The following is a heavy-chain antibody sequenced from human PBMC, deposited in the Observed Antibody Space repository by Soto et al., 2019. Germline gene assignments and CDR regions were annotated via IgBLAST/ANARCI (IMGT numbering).Heavy chain of an antibody. CDR3: VKDSESSGYLTHLDY. Sequence: ASGFTFDDYAIHWVRQTPGKGLEWVSGLTWNGEVLGYADSVKGRFTISRDNAKNSLYLEMNSLRPEDTALYYCVKDSESSGYLTHLDYWGQGTLVTSPQ. D-gene: IGHD3-22*01. V-gene: IGHV3-9*01. CDR2: LTWNGEVL. J-gene: IGHJ4*02. CDR1: GFTFDDYA.